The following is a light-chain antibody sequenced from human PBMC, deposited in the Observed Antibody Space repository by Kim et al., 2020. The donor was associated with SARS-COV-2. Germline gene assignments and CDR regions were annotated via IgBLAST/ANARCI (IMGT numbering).Light chain of an antibody. J-gene: IGLJ3*02. CDR3: QTWDTGIKM. Sequence: QPVLTQSPSASLGASVKLTCTLSSGHSSYAIAWHQQQPEKGPRYLMKLNSDGSHSKGDGIPDRFSGSSSGAERYLTISSLQSEDEADYYCQTWDTGIKMFGGGTQLTVL. V-gene: IGLV4-69*01. CDR1: SGHSSYA. CDR2: LNSDGSH.